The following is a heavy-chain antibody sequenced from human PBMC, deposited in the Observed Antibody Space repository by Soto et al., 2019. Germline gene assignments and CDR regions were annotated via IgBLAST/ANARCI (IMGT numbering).Heavy chain of an antibody. CDR1: GGSISSYY. Sequence: SETLCLTCTVSGGSISSYYWSWIRQPPGKGLEWIGYIYYSGSTNYNPSLKSRVTISVDTSKNQFSLKLSSVTAADTAVYYCARDINYSNYGWRGYYYMDVWGKGTTVTVSS. D-gene: IGHD4-4*01. CDR2: IYYSGST. J-gene: IGHJ6*03. CDR3: ARDINYSNYGWRGYYYMDV. V-gene: IGHV4-59*01.